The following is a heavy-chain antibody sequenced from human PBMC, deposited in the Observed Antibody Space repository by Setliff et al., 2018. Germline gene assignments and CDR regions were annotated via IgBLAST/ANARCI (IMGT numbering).Heavy chain of an antibody. CDR1: GYVFNRYP. J-gene: IGHJ5*02. CDR3: ARGGEYCDGGTCYSYNWFDN. CDR2: ISVGKGDR. D-gene: IGHD2-15*01. Sequence: ASVQVSCKASGYVFNRYPIQWVRQAPGQGLEWLGWISVGKGDRRYSPKFQGRVTSTMVTSATTVYMELSSLKYEDTAVYYCARGGEYCDGGTCYSYNWFDNWGQGTQVTVSS. V-gene: IGHV1-3*01.